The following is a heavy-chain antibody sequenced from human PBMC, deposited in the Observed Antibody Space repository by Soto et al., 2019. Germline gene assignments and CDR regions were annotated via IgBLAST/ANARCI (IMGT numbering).Heavy chain of an antibody. V-gene: IGHV1-8*01. CDR2: MNPNSGNT. D-gene: IGHD2-2*01. CDR3: ARGLGYCSSTSCSWGRKRNWFDP. J-gene: IGHJ5*02. Sequence: GASVKVSCKASGYTFTSYDINWVRQATGQGLEWMGWMNPNSGNTGYAQKFQGRVTMTRNTSISTAYMELSSLRSEDTAVYYCARGLGYCSSTSCSWGRKRNWFDPWGQGTLVTVSS. CDR1: GYTFTSYD.